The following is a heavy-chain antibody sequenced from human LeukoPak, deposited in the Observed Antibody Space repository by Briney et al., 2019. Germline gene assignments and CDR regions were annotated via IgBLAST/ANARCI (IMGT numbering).Heavy chain of an antibody. CDR1: GFIFGDSG. J-gene: IGHJ4*02. D-gene: IGHD3-3*01. CDR3: AKDFHWSTKY. CDR2: IRHDGSDK. Sequence: QAGGSLRLSCAASGFIFGDSGIHWVRQAPGRGLEWVTYIRHDGSDKYYADSVKGRFTISRDNSKNTLDLQMSSLRPEDTAVYYCAKDFHWSTKYWGQGTLVTVSS. V-gene: IGHV3-30*02.